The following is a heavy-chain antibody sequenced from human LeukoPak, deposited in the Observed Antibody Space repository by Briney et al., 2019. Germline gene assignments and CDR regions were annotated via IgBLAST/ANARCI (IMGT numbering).Heavy chain of an antibody. CDR3: AREKVPAASSLRPYYYYYYYMDV. Sequence: SETLSLTCTVSGGSISSYYWSWIRQPAGKGLEWIGRIYTSGSTNYNPSLKSRVTMSVDTSKNQSSLKLSSVTAADTAVYYCAREKVPAASSLRPYYYYYYYMDVWGKGTTVTVSS. J-gene: IGHJ6*03. D-gene: IGHD2-2*01. CDR1: GGSISSYY. CDR2: IYTSGST. V-gene: IGHV4-4*07.